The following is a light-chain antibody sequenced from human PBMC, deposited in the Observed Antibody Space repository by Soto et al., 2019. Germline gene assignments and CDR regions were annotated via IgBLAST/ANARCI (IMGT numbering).Light chain of an antibody. CDR3: QQHGTSPI. V-gene: IGKV3-20*01. CDR2: GAS. Sequence: EAVLTQSPGTLSLYPGERATLSCSASQAVSSILLAWYQQTPGQAPRLLIYGASSRATGIPDRFSGSGSGTDFTLTLSRLEPEDFAVYYCQQHGTSPIFGGGTKVDIK. J-gene: IGKJ4*01. CDR1: QAVSSIL.